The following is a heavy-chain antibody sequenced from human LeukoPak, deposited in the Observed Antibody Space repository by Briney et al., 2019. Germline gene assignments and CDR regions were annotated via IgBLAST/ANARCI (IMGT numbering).Heavy chain of an antibody. CDR2: IIPIFGTA. CDR1: EGTFSSYA. CDR3: ARADAVVVPAPLIP. V-gene: IGHV1-69*05. J-gene: IGHJ5*02. D-gene: IGHD2-2*01. Sequence: ASVKVSCKASEGTFSSYAISWVRQAPGQGLEWMGGIIPIFGTANYAQKFQGRVTITTDESTSTAYMELSSLRSEDTAVYYCARADAVVVPAPLIPWGQGTLVTVSS.